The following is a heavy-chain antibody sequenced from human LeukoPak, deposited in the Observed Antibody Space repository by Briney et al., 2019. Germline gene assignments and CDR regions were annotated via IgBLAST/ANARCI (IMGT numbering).Heavy chain of an antibody. CDR3: ARGRVTTLYYFDY. J-gene: IGHJ4*02. CDR2: ISSSSSYI. V-gene: IGHV3-21*04. D-gene: IGHD4-17*01. Sequence: GGSLRLSCAASGFTFSSYSMNWVRQAPGKGLEWVSSISSSSSYIYYADSVKGRFTISRDNAKNSLYLQMNSLRAEDTAMYYCARGRVTTLYYFDYWGQGTLVTVSS. CDR1: GFTFSSYS.